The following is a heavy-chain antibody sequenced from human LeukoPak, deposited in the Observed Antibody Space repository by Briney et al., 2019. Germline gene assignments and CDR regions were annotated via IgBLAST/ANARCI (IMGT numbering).Heavy chain of an antibody. Sequence: GASVKVSCKAYGYTFTSYDINWVRQATGQGLEWMGWMNPNSGNTGYAQKFQGRVTMTRNTSISTAYMELSSPRSEDTAVYYCARGHGVRFLEWPRGYYYGMDVWGQGATVTVSS. D-gene: IGHD3-3*01. CDR1: GYTFTSYD. CDR3: ARGHGVRFLEWPRGYYYGMDV. V-gene: IGHV1-8*01. J-gene: IGHJ6*02. CDR2: MNPNSGNT.